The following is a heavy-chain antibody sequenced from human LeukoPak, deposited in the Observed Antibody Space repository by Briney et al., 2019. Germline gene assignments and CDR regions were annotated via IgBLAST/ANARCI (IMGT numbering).Heavy chain of an antibody. J-gene: IGHJ6*03. CDR1: GFTFSSYA. V-gene: IGHV3-30-3*01. Sequence: PGRSLRLSCAASGFTFSSYAMHWVRQAPGKGLEWVAVISYDGSNKYYADSVKGRFTISRDNSKNTLYLQMNSLRAEDTAVYYCARDGQGYMDVWGKGTTVTVSS. CDR3: ARDGQGYMDV. CDR2: ISYDGSNK.